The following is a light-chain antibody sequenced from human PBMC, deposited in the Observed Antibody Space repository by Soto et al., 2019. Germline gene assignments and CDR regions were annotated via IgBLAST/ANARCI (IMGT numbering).Light chain of an antibody. CDR2: DAS. CDR1: QSVSSF. J-gene: IGKJ5*01. CDR3: QQRSNWPPIT. V-gene: IGKV3-11*01. Sequence: DIVLTQSPATLSLSPGERDTLSCRASQSVSSFLAWYQQKPGQAPRLLIYDASNRATGIPARFTGSGSGTDFTLTISSLEPEDFAVYYCQQRSNWPPITVGQGTRLEIK.